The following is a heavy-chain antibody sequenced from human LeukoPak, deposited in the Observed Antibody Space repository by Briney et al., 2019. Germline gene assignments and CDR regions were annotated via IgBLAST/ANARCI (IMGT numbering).Heavy chain of an antibody. J-gene: IGHJ4*02. CDR1: GGSFSGYY. CDR2: INHSGST. Sequence: SETLSLTCAVYGGSFSGYYWSWLRQPPGKGLEWIGEINHSGSTNYNPSLKSRVTISVDTSKNQFAVKQSSVTAADTAVYYCERVDSSGYYIDYWGQGPRVTVSS. CDR3: ERVDSSGYYIDY. D-gene: IGHD3-22*01. V-gene: IGHV4-34*01.